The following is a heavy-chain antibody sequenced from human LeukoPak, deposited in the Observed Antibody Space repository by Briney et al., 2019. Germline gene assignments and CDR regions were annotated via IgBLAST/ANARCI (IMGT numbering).Heavy chain of an antibody. CDR2: FDPEDGET. J-gene: IGHJ4*02. Sequence: RASVKVSFKVSGYTLTELSMHWVRQAPGKGLEWMGGFDPEDGETIYAQKFQGRVTMTEDTSTDTAYMELSSLRSDDTAVYYCARGSVDIVATPILYWGQGTLVTVSS. CDR1: GYTLTELS. CDR3: ARGSVDIVATPILY. D-gene: IGHD5-12*01. V-gene: IGHV1-24*01.